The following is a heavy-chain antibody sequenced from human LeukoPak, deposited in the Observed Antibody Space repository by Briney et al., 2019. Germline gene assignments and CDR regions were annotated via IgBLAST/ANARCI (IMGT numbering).Heavy chain of an antibody. CDR1: GGCLSGHS. CDR2: INHSGST. J-gene: IGHJ6*02. D-gene: IGHD2-15*01. Sequence: SETLSLTCSVSGGCLSGHSCICIRQPPGKGLEWIGEINHSGSTNYSPSLKSRVTISVDTSKNHFSLKVGSVTAADTAVYYCARGHGGLGGMDVWGQGTTVTVSS. V-gene: IGHV4-34*01. CDR3: ARGHGGLGGMDV.